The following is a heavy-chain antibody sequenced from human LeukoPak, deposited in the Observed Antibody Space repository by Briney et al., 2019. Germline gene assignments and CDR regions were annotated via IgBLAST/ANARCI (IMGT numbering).Heavy chain of an antibody. CDR3: AKCFGEKYNFDY. J-gene: IGHJ4*02. D-gene: IGHD3-10*01. CDR2: ISGSGGST. CDR1: GFTFSSYY. V-gene: IGHV3-23*01. Sequence: KAGGSLRLSCAASGFTFSSYYINWVRQAPGKGLEWVSAISGSGGSTYYADSVKGRFTISRDNSKNTLYLQMNSLRAEDTAVYYCAKCFGEKYNFDYWGQGTLVTVSS.